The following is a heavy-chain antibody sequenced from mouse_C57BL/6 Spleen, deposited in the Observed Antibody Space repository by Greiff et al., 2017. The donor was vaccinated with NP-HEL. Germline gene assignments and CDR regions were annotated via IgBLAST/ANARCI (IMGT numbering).Heavy chain of an antibody. CDR2: IDPSDSET. D-gene: IGHD2-1*01. CDR1: GYTFTSYW. Sequence: QVQLQQPGAELVRPGSSVKLSCKASGYTFTSYWMHWVKQRPIQGLEWIGNIDPSDSETHYNQKFKDKATLTVDKSSSTAYMQLSSLTSEDSAVYYCAIPRGGNYRYFDYWGQGTTLTVSS. CDR3: AIPRGGNYRYFDY. J-gene: IGHJ2*01. V-gene: IGHV1-52*01.